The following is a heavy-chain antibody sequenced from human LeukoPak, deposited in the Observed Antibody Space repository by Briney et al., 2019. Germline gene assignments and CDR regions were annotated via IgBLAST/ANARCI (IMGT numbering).Heavy chain of an antibody. J-gene: IGHJ4*02. Sequence: SETLSLTCAVYGGSFSGYYWSWVRQPPGKGLEWIGEISHIGSTNYNPSLESRVTISVDTSKNRFSLKLSSVTAADTAVYYCARQDYHGSGSLDYWGQGTLVTVSS. CDR1: GGSFSGYY. CDR3: ARQDYHGSGSLDY. CDR2: ISHIGST. D-gene: IGHD3-10*01. V-gene: IGHV4-34*01.